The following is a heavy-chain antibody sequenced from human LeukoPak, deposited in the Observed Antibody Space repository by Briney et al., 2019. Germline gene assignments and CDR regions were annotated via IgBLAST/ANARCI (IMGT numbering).Heavy chain of an antibody. J-gene: IGHJ6*03. CDR2: ISYDGSNK. CDR1: GFTFSSFG. D-gene: IGHD6-13*01. V-gene: IGHV3-30*04. Sequence: GGSLRLSCAASGFTFSSFGMHWVRQAPGKGLEWVALISYDGSNKYYADSVKGRFTISRDNSKNTLYLQMNSLRAEDTAVYYCARRAQQPIPYYYYYYYMDVWGKGTTVTVSS. CDR3: ARRAQQPIPYYYYYYYMDV.